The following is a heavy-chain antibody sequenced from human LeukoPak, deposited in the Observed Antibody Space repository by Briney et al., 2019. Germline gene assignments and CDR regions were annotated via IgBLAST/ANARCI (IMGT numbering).Heavy chain of an antibody. CDR1: GFTSSSYA. Sequence: GGSLRLSCAASGFTSSSYAMSWVRQAPGKGLEWVSAISGSGGSTYYADSVKGRFTISRDNSKNTLYLQMNSLRAEDTAVYYCAKDLFGRYDSSGYPIRRIDYWGQGTLVTVSS. CDR2: ISGSGGST. V-gene: IGHV3-23*01. CDR3: AKDLFGRYDSSGYPIRRIDY. J-gene: IGHJ4*02. D-gene: IGHD3-22*01.